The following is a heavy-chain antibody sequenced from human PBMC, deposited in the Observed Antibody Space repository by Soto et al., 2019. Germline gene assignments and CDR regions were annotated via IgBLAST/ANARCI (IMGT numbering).Heavy chain of an antibody. CDR2: IRSKGYNYAT. CDR3: TTALWYYFDY. V-gene: IGHV3-73*01. Sequence: AASAVMSSGGVIHWGRQASGKGLEWVGRIRSKGYNYATAYAASVEGRFIISRDDSKNTAFLQMHSLKTEDTAVYYCTTALWYYFDYWGQGT. J-gene: IGHJ4*02. CDR1: AVMSSGGV. D-gene: IGHD5-18*01.